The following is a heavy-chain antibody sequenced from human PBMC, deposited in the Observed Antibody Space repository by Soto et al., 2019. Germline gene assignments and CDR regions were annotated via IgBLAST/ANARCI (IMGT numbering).Heavy chain of an antibody. V-gene: IGHV1-18*01. D-gene: IGHD3-3*01. CDR2: ISAHNGNT. Sequence: ASVKVSCKASGYTFTSYGISWVRQAPGQGLEWMGWISAHNGNTNYAQKFQGRVTITRDTSASTAYMELSSLRSEDTAVYYCARTSGYYFYDYWGQGTLVTVSS. CDR3: ARTSGYYFYDY. J-gene: IGHJ4*02. CDR1: GYTFTSYG.